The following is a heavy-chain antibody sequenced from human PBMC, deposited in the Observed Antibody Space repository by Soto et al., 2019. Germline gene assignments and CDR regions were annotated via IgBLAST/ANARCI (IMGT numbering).Heavy chain of an antibody. Sequence: GGSLRLSCSASGFTFSSYAMHWVRQAPGKGLEYVSAISSNGGSTYYADSVKGRFTISRDNSKNTLYLQMSSLRAEDTAVYYCVKDFYHPYYYDSSGYYQGDAFDIWGQGTMVTVSS. J-gene: IGHJ3*02. CDR1: GFTFSSYA. V-gene: IGHV3-64D*08. D-gene: IGHD3-22*01. CDR2: ISSNGGST. CDR3: VKDFYHPYYYDSSGYYQGDAFDI.